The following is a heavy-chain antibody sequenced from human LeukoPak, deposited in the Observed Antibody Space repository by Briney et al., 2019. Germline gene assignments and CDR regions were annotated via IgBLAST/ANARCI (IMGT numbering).Heavy chain of an antibody. CDR1: GFTFGTYG. CDR3: AKDGSSGWFFDY. CDR2: IGHDGSHN. Sequence: GGSLRLSCVASGFTFGTYGMHWVRQAPGKGLEWVAFIGHDGSHNYCADTVKGRLSVSRDNSNNTLYLQMNTLRPEDTAVYYCAKDGSSGWFFDYWGQGTPVTVSS. D-gene: IGHD6-19*01. J-gene: IGHJ4*02. V-gene: IGHV3-30*02.